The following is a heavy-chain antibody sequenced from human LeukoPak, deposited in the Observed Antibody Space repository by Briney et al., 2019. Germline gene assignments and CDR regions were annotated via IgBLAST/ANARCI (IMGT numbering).Heavy chain of an antibody. D-gene: IGHD6-19*01. V-gene: IGHV3-66*01. CDR3: ARRYSSGWDFDY. CDR2: IYSGGST. Sequence: GGSLRLSCAASGFTFSSYWMSWVRQAPGKGLEWVSLIYSGGSTYYADSVKGRFTISRDNSKNTLYLQMNSLRAEDTAVYYCARRYSSGWDFDYWGQGNLVTVSS. J-gene: IGHJ4*02. CDR1: GFTFSSYW.